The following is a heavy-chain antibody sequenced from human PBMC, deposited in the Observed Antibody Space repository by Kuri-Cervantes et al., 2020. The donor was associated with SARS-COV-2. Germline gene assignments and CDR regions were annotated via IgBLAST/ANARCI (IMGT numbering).Heavy chain of an antibody. CDR1: GFIFSDYY. J-gene: IGHJ6*03. Sequence: GESLKISCTASGFIFSDYYMTWIRQAPGKGLEWVSNIGPSGTTKYYADSVKGRFTISRDNAKNSLYLQMNSLRAEDTAVYYCARVGDRYYYYYYMDVWGRGTTVTVSS. D-gene: IGHD3-16*01. V-gene: IGHV3-11*04. CDR2: IGPSGTTK. CDR3: ARVGDRYYYYYYMDV.